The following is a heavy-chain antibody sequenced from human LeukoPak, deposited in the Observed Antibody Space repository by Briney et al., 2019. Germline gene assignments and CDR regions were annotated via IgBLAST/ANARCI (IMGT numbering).Heavy chain of an antibody. D-gene: IGHD3-3*01. CDR1: GGTFISYA. J-gene: IGHJ6*02. CDR2: IIPIFGTA. CDR3: ARVRAYDFSNYYYYGMDV. V-gene: IGHV1-69*13. Sequence: SVKVSCKASGGTFISYAISWVRQAPGQGLEWMGGIIPIFGTANYAQKFQGRVTITADESTSTAYMELSSLRSEDTAVYYCARVRAYDFSNYYYYGMDVWGQGTTVTVSS.